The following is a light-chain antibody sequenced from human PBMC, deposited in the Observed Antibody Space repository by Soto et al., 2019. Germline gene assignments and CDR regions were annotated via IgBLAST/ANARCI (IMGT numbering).Light chain of an antibody. CDR3: QQYNNWWT. CDR2: GAS. J-gene: IGKJ1*01. Sequence: EIVMTQSPATLSVSPGERATLSCRASQSISNNLAWYQQKPGQAPRLLIYGASTRATGIPARFSGSGSGTEFTLTISSLQSEDFAVYYCQQYNNWWTFGKGTKVEIK. V-gene: IGKV3-15*01. CDR1: QSISNN.